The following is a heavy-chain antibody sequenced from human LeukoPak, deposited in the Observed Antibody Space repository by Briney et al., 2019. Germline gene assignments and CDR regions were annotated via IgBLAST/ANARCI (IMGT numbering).Heavy chain of an antibody. CDR2: ISWNSGSI. V-gene: IGHV3-9*01. J-gene: IGHJ4*02. CDR1: GFTFDDYA. CDR3: ARGTDNDY. Sequence: PGRSLRLSCAASGFTFDDYAMHWVRQAPGKGLEWVSGISWNSGSIGYADSVKGRFTISRDNAKNSLYLQMNSLRAEDTAVYYCARGTDNDYWGQGTLVTVSS. D-gene: IGHD3-16*01.